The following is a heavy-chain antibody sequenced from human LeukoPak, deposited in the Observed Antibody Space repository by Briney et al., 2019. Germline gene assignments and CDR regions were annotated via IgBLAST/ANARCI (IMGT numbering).Heavy chain of an antibody. V-gene: IGHV3-21*01. D-gene: IGHD3-22*01. Sequence: PGGSLRLSCAASGFTFSSYSMNWVRQAPGKGLEWVSSISSSSSYIYYADSVKGRFTISRDNAKNSLYLQMNSLRAEDTAVYYCASPGGYYYDSSGYYLWGQGTLVTVSS. CDR3: ASPGGYYYDSSGYYL. CDR2: ISSSSSYI. J-gene: IGHJ5*02. CDR1: GFTFSSYS.